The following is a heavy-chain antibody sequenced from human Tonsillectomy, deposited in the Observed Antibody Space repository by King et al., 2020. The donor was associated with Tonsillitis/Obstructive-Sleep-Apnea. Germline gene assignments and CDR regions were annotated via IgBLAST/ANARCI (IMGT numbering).Heavy chain of an antibody. D-gene: IGHD4-11*01. CDR1: GFTFSIYA. Sequence: VQLVESGGGLVQPGGSLRLSCAASGFTFSIYAMSWVRQAPGKGLEWVSTISGSGGSAYYADSVQGRFTISRDNSKSTLYLQMNSLRAEDTAVFYCAKWSGDYSDYLVAFDIWGQGTMVTVSS. J-gene: IGHJ3*02. CDR2: ISGSGGSA. CDR3: AKWSGDYSDYLVAFDI. V-gene: IGHV3-23*04.